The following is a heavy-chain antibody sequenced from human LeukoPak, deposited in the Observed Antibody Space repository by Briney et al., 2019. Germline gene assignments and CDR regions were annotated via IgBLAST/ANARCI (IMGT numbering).Heavy chain of an antibody. D-gene: IGHD3-3*01. CDR1: GYTFTSYY. CDR2: INPSGGSA. V-gene: IGHV1-46*01. Sequence: ASVKVSCKASGYTFTSYYMHWVRQAPGQGLEWMGIINPSGGSASYAQKFQGRVTMTRDTSTSTVYMELSSLRSEDTAVYYCAGGAYYDFWSGPFDYWGQGTLVTVSS. J-gene: IGHJ4*02. CDR3: AGGAYYDFWSGPFDY.